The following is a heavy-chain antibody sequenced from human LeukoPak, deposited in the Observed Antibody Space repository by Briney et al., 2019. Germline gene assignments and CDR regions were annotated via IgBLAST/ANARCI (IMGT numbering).Heavy chain of an antibody. V-gene: IGHV4-39*01. Sequence: SETLSLTCTVSGGSISSSSYSWGWIRQPPGKGLEWIGSIYYSGSTYYNPSLKSRVTISVDTSKNQFSLKLSSVTAADTAVYYCARAPTSGYPYYYYGMDVWGQGTTVTVSS. D-gene: IGHD3-22*01. CDR1: GGSISSSSYS. J-gene: IGHJ6*02. CDR2: IYYSGST. CDR3: ARAPTSGYPYYYYGMDV.